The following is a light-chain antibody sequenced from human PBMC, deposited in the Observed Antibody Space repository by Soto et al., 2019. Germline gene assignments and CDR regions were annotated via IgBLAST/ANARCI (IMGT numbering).Light chain of an antibody. Sequence: DIQMTQSPSTLSASVGDRVTITCRASQRIDSWLAWYQQKPGKTPKVLIFKASILESGVPSRFSGSASGIEYPLTSSSLQTEDFSTNYCPQYGAKSPWTFGQGTKVEIK. CDR3: PQYGAKSPWT. CDR1: QRIDSW. V-gene: IGKV1-5*03. CDR2: KAS. J-gene: IGKJ1*01.